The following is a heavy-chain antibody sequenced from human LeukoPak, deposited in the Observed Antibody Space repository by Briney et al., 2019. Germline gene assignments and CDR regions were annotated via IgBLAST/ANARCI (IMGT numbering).Heavy chain of an antibody. J-gene: IGHJ4*02. V-gene: IGHV3-7*01. CDR1: GFSFSSYW. Sequence: GGSLRLSCAASGFSFSSYWMNWVRRAPGKGLEWLANIKEDGSKKYYVDSVKGRFTISRDNAKNSLYLQMNSLRAEDTAVYYCAREPNLYDFWSGYYPYFDYWGQGTLVTVSS. CDR2: IKEDGSKK. CDR3: AREPNLYDFWSGYYPYFDY. D-gene: IGHD3-3*01.